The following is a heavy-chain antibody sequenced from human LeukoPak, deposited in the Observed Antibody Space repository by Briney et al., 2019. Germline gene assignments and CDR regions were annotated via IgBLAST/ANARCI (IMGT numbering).Heavy chain of an antibody. CDR2: IKSKTDGGTT. V-gene: IGHV3-15*01. J-gene: IGHJ4*02. CDR1: GFTFSNAW. CDR3: TTDLRVFYGGNSPIDY. D-gene: IGHD4-23*01. Sequence: GGSLRLSCAASGFTFSNAWMSWVRQAPGKGLEWVGRIKSKTDGGTTDYAAPVKGRFTISRDDSKNTLYLQMNSLKTEDTAVYYRTTDLRVFYGGNSPIDYWGQGTLSPSPQ.